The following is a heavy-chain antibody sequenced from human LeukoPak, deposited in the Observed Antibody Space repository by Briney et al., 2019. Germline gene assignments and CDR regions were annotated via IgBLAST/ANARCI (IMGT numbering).Heavy chain of an antibody. CDR1: GFTVSGDY. Sequence: GGSLRLSCVVSGFTVSGDYISWFRQAPGKGLEWVSVLYYGVSTFYKDSVKGRFTTSGDNFKNTVYLQMNSLRAEDTAVYYCARPVGITNRVMEDYWGHGTLVTVSS. D-gene: IGHD2-8*01. CDR3: ARPVGITNRVMEDY. CDR2: LYYGVST. V-gene: IGHV3-53*01. J-gene: IGHJ4*01.